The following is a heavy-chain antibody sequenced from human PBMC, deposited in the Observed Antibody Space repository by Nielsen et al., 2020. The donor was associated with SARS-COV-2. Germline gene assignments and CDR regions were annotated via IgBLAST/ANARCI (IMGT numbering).Heavy chain of an antibody. CDR2: INPDSGGT. V-gene: IGHV1-2*06. J-gene: IGHJ4*02. D-gene: IGHD4-11*01. Sequence: ASVKVSCKASGYTVTGYYLHWVRQAHGQGLEWMGRINPDSGGTDYAQKFQGRVTMTRDTSINTAYMELTRLRSDDTAVYYCARGDYSNPNYWGQGSLVTVSS. CDR1: GYTVTGYY. CDR3: ARGDYSNPNY.